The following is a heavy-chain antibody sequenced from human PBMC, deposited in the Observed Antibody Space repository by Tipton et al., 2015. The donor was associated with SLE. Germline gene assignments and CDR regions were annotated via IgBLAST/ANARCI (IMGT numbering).Heavy chain of an antibody. V-gene: IGHV1-69*13. D-gene: IGHD6-13*01. J-gene: IGHJ4*02. CDR1: GYTFTSYG. Sequence: QSGPEVKKPGASVKVSCKASGYTFTSYGISWVRQAPGQGLEWMGGIIPIFGTANYAQKFQGRVTITADESTSTAYMELSSLRSEDTAVYYCAREGAAAAGKGGLFGYWGQGTLVTVSS. CDR3: AREGAAAAGKGGLFGY. CDR2: IIPIFGTA.